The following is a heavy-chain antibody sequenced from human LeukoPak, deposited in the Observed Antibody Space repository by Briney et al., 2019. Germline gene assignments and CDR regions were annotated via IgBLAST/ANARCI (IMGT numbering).Heavy chain of an antibody. V-gene: IGHV3-21*01. CDR2: ISSSSSYI. CDR3: ARGLDAPNGFATDWFDP. CDR1: GFTFSSYS. Sequence: KPGGSLRLSCAASGFTFSSYSMNWVRQAPGKGLEWVSSISSSSSYIYYADSVKGRFTISRDNAKNSLYLQMNSLRAEDTAVYYCARGLDAPNGFATDWFDPWGQGTLVTVSS. J-gene: IGHJ5*02. D-gene: IGHD2-15*01.